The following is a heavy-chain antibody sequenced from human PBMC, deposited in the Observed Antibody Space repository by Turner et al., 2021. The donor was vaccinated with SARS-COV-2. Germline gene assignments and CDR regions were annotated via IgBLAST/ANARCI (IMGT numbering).Heavy chain of an antibody. CDR2: AYYKGNT. CDR1: VGSVRSSSYY. V-gene: IGHV4-39*01. Sequence: QLQLQEPGPGLLKSSETLSLTCTVSVGSVRSSSYYWGWIRQPPGKGLEWIGNAYYKGNTYYNPSLNSRVTISVDTSKNQFSLNLNSVTAAYTAMYYCASHRVGVTIYYDYGMDVWGQGATVTVSS. CDR3: ASHRVGVTIYYDYGMDV. J-gene: IGHJ6*02. D-gene: IGHD1-26*01.